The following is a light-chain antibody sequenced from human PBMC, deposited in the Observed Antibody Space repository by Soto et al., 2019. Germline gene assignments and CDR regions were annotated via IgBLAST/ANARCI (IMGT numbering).Light chain of an antibody. CDR3: QQHADWPLT. J-gene: IGKJ4*01. V-gene: IGKV3-11*01. CDR1: QSVGNN. Sequence: EIVLTQSPATLSVSPGERATLSCRASQSVGNNLAWYQKKPGQAPGLLIYAASTRATGIPARFSGSGSGTDFTLTISSLEPEDFAVYYCQQHADWPLTFGGGTKVDIK. CDR2: AAS.